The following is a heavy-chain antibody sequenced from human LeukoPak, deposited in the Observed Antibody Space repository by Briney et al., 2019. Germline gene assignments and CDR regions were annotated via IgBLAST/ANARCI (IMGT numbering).Heavy chain of an antibody. V-gene: IGHV4-31*03. CDR2: IYKTGST. CDR3: ARDVLR. Sequence: SETLSLTCTVSGDSITSGGYYWSWIRQRPGKGLEWIGYIYKTGSTYYNPSLKSRVTMSVDTSRNQFSLKLNSATAADTAVYYCARDVLRWGQGTLVTVSS. J-gene: IGHJ4*02. CDR1: GDSITSGGYY.